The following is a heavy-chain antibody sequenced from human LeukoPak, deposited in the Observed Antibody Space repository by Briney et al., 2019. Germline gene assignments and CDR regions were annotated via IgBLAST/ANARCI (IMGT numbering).Heavy chain of an antibody. V-gene: IGHV3-66*02. CDR2: IYSGGST. CDR3: AREVHLDY. J-gene: IGHJ4*02. Sequence: GGSLRLSCAVSGFTVSSNYMSWVRQAPGKGLEWVSVIYSGGSTFYADSVKGRFTISRDNSKNTLYLQMNSLRAEDTAVYYCAREVHLDYWGQGTLVPVSS. CDR1: GFTVSSNY.